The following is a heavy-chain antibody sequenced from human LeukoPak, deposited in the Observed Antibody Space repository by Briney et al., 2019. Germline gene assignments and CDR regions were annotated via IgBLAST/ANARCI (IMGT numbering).Heavy chain of an antibody. CDR1: GYTFTSYY. CDR3: ARAPPNEWELPPFDY. CDR2: INPSGGST. V-gene: IGHV1-46*01. J-gene: IGHJ4*02. D-gene: IGHD1-26*01. Sequence: ASVKVSCKASGYTFTSYYMHWVRQAPGQGLEWMGIINPSGGSTSYAQKFQGRATMTRDTSTSTVYMELSSLRSEDTAVYYCARAPPNEWELPPFDYWGQGTLVTVSS.